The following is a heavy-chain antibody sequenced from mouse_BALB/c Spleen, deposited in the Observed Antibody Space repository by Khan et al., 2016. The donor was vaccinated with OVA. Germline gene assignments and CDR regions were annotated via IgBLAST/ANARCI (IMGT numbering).Heavy chain of an antibody. V-gene: IGHV1-20*02. J-gene: IGHJ2*01. Sequence: VQLQQSGPELVKPGASVKISCKASGYSFTGYFMHWVMQSHGKSLEWIGRINPHIGETLYNHKFRDKATLTVDESSSTAHMELRSLASEDSAVYYCARIYGSDFDYWGQGTTLTFSS. CDR3: ARIYGSDFDY. D-gene: IGHD1-1*01. CDR2: INPHIGET. CDR1: GYSFTGYF.